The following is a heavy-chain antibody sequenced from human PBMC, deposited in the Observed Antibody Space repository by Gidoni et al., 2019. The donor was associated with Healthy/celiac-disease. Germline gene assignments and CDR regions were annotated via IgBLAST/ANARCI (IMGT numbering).Heavy chain of an antibody. CDR2: SIPIFGTA. V-gene: IGHV1-69*01. D-gene: IGHD1-26*01. CDR3: ARDRLGGAAEGDI. J-gene: IGHJ3*02. CDR1: GGPFRSYA. Sequence: QVQLVQSGAEVKKPGSSVKVSCKASGGPFRSYAISWVRQAPGQGLEWMGGSIPIFGTANYAQKFQGRVTITADESTSTAYMELSSLRSEDTAVYYCARDRLGGAAEGDIWGQGTMVTVSS.